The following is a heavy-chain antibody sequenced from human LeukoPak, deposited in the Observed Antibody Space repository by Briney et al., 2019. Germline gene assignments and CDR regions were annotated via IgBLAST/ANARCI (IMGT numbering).Heavy chain of an antibody. J-gene: IGHJ6*03. CDR3: ARGPAYGPTDYAYYYMDV. CDR2: INPNSGGT. CDR1: GYTFTGYY. D-gene: IGHD2-21*01. Sequence: ASVKVSCKASGYTFTGYYMHWVRQAPGQGLEWMGWINPNSGGTNYAQKFQGRVTMTRDTSISTTYMELSSLSSDDTAVYFCARGPAYGPTDYAYYYMDVWGTGTTVTISS. V-gene: IGHV1-2*02.